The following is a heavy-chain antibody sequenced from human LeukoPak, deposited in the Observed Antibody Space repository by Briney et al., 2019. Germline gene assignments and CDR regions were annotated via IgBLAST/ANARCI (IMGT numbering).Heavy chain of an antibody. J-gene: IGHJ6*02. CDR3: AKEAFITMVRGDSNSYGMDV. D-gene: IGHD3-10*01. CDR2: ISGSGGST. Sequence: GGSLRPSCAASGFTFGSYALTWVRQAPGKGLEWVSTISGSGGSTNYADSVKGRFTISRDNSKHRLYLQLNSLRAEDTAVYYCAKEAFITMVRGDSNSYGMDVWGQGTTVTVSS. CDR1: GFTFGSYA. V-gene: IGHV3-23*01.